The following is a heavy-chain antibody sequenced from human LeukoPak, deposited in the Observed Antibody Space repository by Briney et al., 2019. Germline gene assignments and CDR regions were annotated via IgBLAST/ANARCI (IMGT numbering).Heavy chain of an antibody. D-gene: IGHD3-10*01. Sequence: PGGSLRLSCAASGITFSSYGLNWVRQAPGKGPEWLSCIDGSGSFKYYNFFAEGRFTISRDNAKKTLYLQMNSLTVDDTAVYYCARETLGVSRTFDYWGQGTLVTVSS. CDR2: IDGSGSFK. V-gene: IGHV3-48*03. CDR3: ARETLGVSRTFDY. CDR1: GITFSSYG. J-gene: IGHJ4*02.